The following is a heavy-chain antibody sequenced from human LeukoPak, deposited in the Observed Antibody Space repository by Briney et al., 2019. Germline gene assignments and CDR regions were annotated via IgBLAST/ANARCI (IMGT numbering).Heavy chain of an antibody. J-gene: IGHJ4*02. D-gene: IGHD2-21*01. Sequence: PGGSLRLSCVGSGFSLSGDWMTGVRQAPGTGLEGVANIKEDGGETYYVDSVKGRFTISRDNAKNSLYLQMNNLRAEDTAVYFCARPVNRLFLFWGPGTLVTVSS. CDR2: IKEDGGET. V-gene: IGHV3-7*01. CDR3: ARPVNRLFLF. CDR1: GFSLSGDW.